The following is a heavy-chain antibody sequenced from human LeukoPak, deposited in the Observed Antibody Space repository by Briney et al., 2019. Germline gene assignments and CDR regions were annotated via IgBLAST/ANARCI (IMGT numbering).Heavy chain of an antibody. CDR3: AKDGYPKGGYYFDY. CDR1: GFIFSSYA. D-gene: IGHD5-12*01. CDR2: ISGSGDST. J-gene: IGHJ4*02. V-gene: IGHV3-23*01. Sequence: PGGSLRLSCAASGFIFSSYAMSWVRQAPGKGLEWVSAISGSGDSTYYADSVKGRFTISRDNSKNTLYLQMNSLRAEDTAVYYCAKDGYPKGGYYFDYWGQGTLVTVSS.